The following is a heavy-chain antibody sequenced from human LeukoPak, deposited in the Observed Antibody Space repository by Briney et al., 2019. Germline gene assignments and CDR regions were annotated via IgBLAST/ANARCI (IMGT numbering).Heavy chain of an antibody. CDR3: AREGYSSSWH. V-gene: IGHV3-21*01. J-gene: IGHJ4*02. CDR1: GLTFSSFR. Sequence: GGSLRLSCAASGLTFSSFRMNWVRRAQGKGLEWVSSISSSSSYIYYADSVKGRFTISRDNAKNSLYLQMNSLRAEDTAVYYCAREGYSSSWHWGQGTLVTVSS. D-gene: IGHD6-13*01. CDR2: ISSSSSYI.